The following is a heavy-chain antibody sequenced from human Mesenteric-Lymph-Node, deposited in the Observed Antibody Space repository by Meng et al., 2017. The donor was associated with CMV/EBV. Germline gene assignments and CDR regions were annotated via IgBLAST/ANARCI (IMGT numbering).Heavy chain of an antibody. J-gene: IGHJ4*02. V-gene: IGHV3-66*02. CDR2: IYSGGST. CDR1: GFTVSSNY. CDR3: ARVTRYSYGNFDY. Sequence: GGSLRLSCAASGFTVSSNYMSWVRQAPGKGLEWVSVIYSGGSTYYADSVKGRFTISRDNSKNTLYLQMNSLRAEDTAVYYCARVTRYSYGNFDYWGQGTLVTVSS. D-gene: IGHD5-18*01.